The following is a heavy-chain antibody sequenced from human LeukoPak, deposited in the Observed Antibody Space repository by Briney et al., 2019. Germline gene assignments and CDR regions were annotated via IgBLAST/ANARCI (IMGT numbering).Heavy chain of an antibody. J-gene: IGHJ3*02. V-gene: IGHV4-4*07. CDR3: ARVAYYYDSSGYLGAFDI. D-gene: IGHD3-22*01. Sequence: PSETLSLTCTVSGDSISSYYWSWIRQPAGKGLEWIGRIYTSGSTNYNPSLKSRVTMSVDTSKNQFSLKLSSVTAADTAVYYCARVAYYYDSSGYLGAFDIWGQGTMVTVSS. CDR1: GDSISSYY. CDR2: IYTSGST.